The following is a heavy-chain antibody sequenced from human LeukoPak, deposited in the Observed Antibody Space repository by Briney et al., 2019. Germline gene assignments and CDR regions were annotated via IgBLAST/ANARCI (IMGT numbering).Heavy chain of an antibody. V-gene: IGHV3-21*01. D-gene: IGHD2-15*01. CDR3: ARAKDIVVVVAATCFDY. J-gene: IGHJ4*02. Sequence: GGSLRLSCAASGFTLSSYSMNWVRQAPGKGLEWVSSISSSSSYIYYADSVKGRFTISRDNAKNSLYLQMNSLRAEDTAVYYCARAKDIVVVVAATCFDYWGQGTLVTVSS. CDR2: ISSSSSYI. CDR1: GFTLSSYS.